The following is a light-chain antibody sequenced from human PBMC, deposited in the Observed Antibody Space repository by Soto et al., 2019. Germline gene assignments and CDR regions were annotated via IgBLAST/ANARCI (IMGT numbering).Light chain of an antibody. J-gene: IGLJ7*01. CDR3: QTWGTGIQAV. CDR2: LNSDGSH. Sequence: QLVLTQSPSASASLGASVKLTCTLSSGHSSYAIAWHQQQPEKGPRYLMKLNSDGSHSKGDGIPDRFSGSSSGAERYLTISSLQSEDEADYYCQTWGTGIQAVFGGGTHLTVL. V-gene: IGLV4-69*01. CDR1: SGHSSYA.